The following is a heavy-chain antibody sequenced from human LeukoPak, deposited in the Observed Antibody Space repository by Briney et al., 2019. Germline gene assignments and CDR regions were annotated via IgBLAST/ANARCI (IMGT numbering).Heavy chain of an antibody. J-gene: IGHJ4*02. Sequence: GGSLRLSCAASGFTFSSYSMNWVRQAPGKGLEWVSSISSSSSYIYYADSVKGRFTISRDNAKNSLYLQTNSLRAEDTAVYYCARVEYSGSYVDYWGQGTLVTVSS. CDR1: GFTFSSYS. CDR2: ISSSSSYI. D-gene: IGHD1-26*01. CDR3: ARVEYSGSYVDY. V-gene: IGHV3-21*01.